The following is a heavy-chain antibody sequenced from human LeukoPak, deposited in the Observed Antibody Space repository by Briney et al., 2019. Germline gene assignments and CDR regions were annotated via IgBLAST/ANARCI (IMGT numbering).Heavy chain of an antibody. J-gene: IGHJ4*02. V-gene: IGHV3-74*01. CDR3: ARASDFWSGYYSGDYPAY. CDR1: GFTFSSYW. CDR2: INSDGSST. D-gene: IGHD3-3*01. Sequence: GGSLRLSCAASGFTFSSYWMHWVRQAPGKGLVWVSRINSDGSSTSYADSVKGRFTISRDNAKNTLYLQMNSLRAEDTAVYYCARASDFWSGYYSGDYPAYWGQGTLVTVSS.